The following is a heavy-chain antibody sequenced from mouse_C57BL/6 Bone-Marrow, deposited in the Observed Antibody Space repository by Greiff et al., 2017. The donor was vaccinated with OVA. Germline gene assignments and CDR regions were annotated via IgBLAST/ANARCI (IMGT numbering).Heavy chain of an antibody. Sequence: EVKLQQSGPELVKPGASVKISCKASGYTFTDYYMNWVKQSHGKSLEWIGDINPNNGGTSYTQKFKGKATLTVDKSSSTAYMELRSLTSEDSAVDDWARRCYDGYWYFDVWGTGTTVTVSS. CDR2: INPNNGGT. D-gene: IGHD2-3*01. CDR3: ARRCYDGYWYFDV. J-gene: IGHJ1*03. CDR1: GYTFTDYY. V-gene: IGHV1-26*01.